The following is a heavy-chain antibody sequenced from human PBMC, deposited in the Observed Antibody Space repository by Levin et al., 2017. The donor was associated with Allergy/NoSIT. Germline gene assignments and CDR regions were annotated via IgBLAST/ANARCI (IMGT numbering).Heavy chain of an antibody. D-gene: IGHD6-19*01. CDR2: IYYSGST. CDR3: ARDKLDSSGSFYAFDI. Sequence: SQTLSLTCTVSGGSISSGGYYWSWVRQHPGKGLEWIGYIYYSGSTYYNPSLKSRVTISVDTSKNQFSLKLSSVTAADTAVYYCARDKLDSSGSFYAFDIWGQGTMVTVSS. J-gene: IGHJ3*02. CDR1: GGSISSGGYY. V-gene: IGHV4-31*03.